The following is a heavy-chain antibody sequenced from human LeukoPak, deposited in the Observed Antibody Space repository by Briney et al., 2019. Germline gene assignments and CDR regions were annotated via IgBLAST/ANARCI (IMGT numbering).Heavy chain of an antibody. CDR3: ARGGQLWLVFNY. J-gene: IGHJ4*02. V-gene: IGHV1-8*01. D-gene: IGHD5-18*01. CDR2: MNPNSGNT. CDR1: GYTFTSYD. Sequence: ASVKVSCKASGYTFTSYDINWVRQATGQGLEWMGWMNPNSGNTGYAQKFQGRVTMTRNTSISTAYMELSSLRSEDTAVYYCARGGQLWLVFNYWGQGTLVTVSS.